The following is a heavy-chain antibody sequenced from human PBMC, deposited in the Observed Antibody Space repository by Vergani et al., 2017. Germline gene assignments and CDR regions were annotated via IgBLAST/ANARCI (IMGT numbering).Heavy chain of an antibody. CDR1: GAPIRSCC. J-gene: IGHJ4*02. Sequence: QVQMQESGPGLVKTLETLSLTSPASGAPIRSCCSGWLRQPAGKGLEWVRRLCPSGSTNYKPSLKSRGTMSIDTSKNQFSRKRTSVTAAYTAVYYCAAGAGRFDIWGQGTLVTVSS. V-gene: IGHV4-4*07. CDR2: LCPSGST. CDR3: AAGAGRFDI. D-gene: IGHD7-27*01.